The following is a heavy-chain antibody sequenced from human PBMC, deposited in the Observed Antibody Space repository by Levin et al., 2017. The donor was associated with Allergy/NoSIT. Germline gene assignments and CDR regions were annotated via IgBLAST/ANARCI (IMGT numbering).Heavy chain of an antibody. CDR3: ARRADCGGDCYPDAFDI. CDR1: GGSISSGGYY. J-gene: IGHJ3*02. Sequence: SSETLSLTCTVSGGSISSGGYYWSWIRQHPGKGLEWIGYIYYSGSTYYNPSLKSRVTISVDTSKNQFSLKLSSVTAADTAVYYCARRADCGGDCYPDAFDIWGQGTMVTVSS. CDR2: IYYSGST. V-gene: IGHV4-31*03. D-gene: IGHD2-21*02.